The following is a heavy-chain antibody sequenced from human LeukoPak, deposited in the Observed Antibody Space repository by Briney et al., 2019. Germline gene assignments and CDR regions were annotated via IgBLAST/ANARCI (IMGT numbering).Heavy chain of an antibody. CDR1: GGTFSSYA. D-gene: IGHD1-7*01. Sequence: ASVKVSCKASGGTFSSYAISWVRQAPGQGLEWMGGIIPIFGTANYAQKFQGRVTITADESTSTAYMELSSLRSEDTPVYYCARDRLELRWFDPWGQGTLVTVSS. V-gene: IGHV1-69*13. J-gene: IGHJ5*02. CDR2: IIPIFGTA. CDR3: ARDRLELRWFDP.